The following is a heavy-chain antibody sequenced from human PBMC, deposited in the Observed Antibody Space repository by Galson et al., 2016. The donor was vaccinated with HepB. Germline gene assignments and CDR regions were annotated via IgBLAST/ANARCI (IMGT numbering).Heavy chain of an antibody. CDR1: GFTFNNYG. D-gene: IGHD2/OR15-2a*01. CDR3: ARDGSIFDY. J-gene: IGHJ4*02. Sequence: SLRLSCAASGFTFNNYGMTWVRQAPGKGLEWVAFISYDGSNKKYADSVKGRFTISRDNAKNSLYLQMSSLRAEDTAVYFCARDGSIFDYWGQGTLVTVSS. CDR2: ISYDGSNK. V-gene: IGHV3-30*03.